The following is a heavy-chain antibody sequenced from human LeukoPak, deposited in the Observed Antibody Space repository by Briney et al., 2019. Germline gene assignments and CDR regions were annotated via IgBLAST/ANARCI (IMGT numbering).Heavy chain of an antibody. Sequence: GGSLRLSCAASGFTFSNYAMSWVRQAPGKGLEWVSAISGSGGSTYYADSVKGRFTISRDNAKNSLYLQMNSLRAEDTAVYYCARGFTVAEFDYWGQGTLVTVSS. CDR1: GFTFSNYA. D-gene: IGHD4-23*01. CDR3: ARGFTVAEFDY. V-gene: IGHV3-23*01. J-gene: IGHJ4*02. CDR2: ISGSGGST.